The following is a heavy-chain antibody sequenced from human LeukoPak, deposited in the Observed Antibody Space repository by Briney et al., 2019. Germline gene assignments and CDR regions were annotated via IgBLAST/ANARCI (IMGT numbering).Heavy chain of an antibody. CDR2: IIPIFGTA. CDR1: GGTFSSYA. J-gene: IGHJ5*02. Sequence: SVKVSCTASGGTFSSYAISWVRQAPGQGLEWMGWIIPIFGTANYAQKFQGRVTITADESTSTAYMELSSLRSEDMAVYYCARGGDSSGSYSLNWFDPWGQGTLVTVSS. D-gene: IGHD3-10*01. V-gene: IGHV1-69*01. CDR3: ARGGDSSGSYSLNWFDP.